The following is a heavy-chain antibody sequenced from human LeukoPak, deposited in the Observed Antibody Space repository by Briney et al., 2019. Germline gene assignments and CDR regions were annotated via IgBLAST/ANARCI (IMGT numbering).Heavy chain of an antibody. J-gene: IGHJ4*02. CDR2: INWNGGST. D-gene: IGHD3-9*01. CDR1: GFTFDDYG. V-gene: IGHV3-20*01. Sequence: GGSLRLSCAASGFTFDDYGMSWVRQAPGKGLEWVSGINWNGGSTGYADSVKGRFTISRDNAKNALYLQMNSLRAEDTALYHCARGGYDILTGYPFDYWGQGTLVTVSS. CDR3: ARGGYDILTGYPFDY.